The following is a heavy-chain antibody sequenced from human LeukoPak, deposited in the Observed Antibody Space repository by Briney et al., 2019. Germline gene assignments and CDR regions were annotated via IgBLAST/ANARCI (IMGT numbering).Heavy chain of an antibody. D-gene: IGHD3-10*01. J-gene: IGHJ5*02. Sequence: ETLSLTCTVSGGSISSSTYYWGWIRQPPGRGLEWIGTIYYHGSTYYNPSLKSRVTISVHTSNCQFYLRLSSVTAADTAVYYCAILGTGSSWGQGTLVTVSS. CDR1: GGSISSSTYY. CDR3: AILGTGSS. CDR2: IYYHGST. V-gene: IGHV4-39*01.